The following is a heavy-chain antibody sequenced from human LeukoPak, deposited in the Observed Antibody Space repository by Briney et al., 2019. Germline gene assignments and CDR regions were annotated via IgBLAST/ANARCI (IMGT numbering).Heavy chain of an antibody. Sequence: GGSLRLSCAVSGFTFTTYGMHWVRQAPGQGLEWMGWINPNSGGTNYAQKFQGRVTMTRDTSISTAYMELSRLRSDDTAVYYCARGPGLSGIIYYFDYWGQGTLVTVSS. CDR2: INPNSGGT. J-gene: IGHJ4*02. D-gene: IGHD3-16*02. CDR3: ARGPGLSGIIYYFDY. V-gene: IGHV1-2*02. CDR1: GFTFTTYG.